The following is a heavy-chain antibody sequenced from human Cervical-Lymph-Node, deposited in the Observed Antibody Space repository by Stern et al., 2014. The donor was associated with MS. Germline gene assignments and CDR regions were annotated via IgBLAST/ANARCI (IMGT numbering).Heavy chain of an antibody. Sequence: EVQLLESGPEVKRPGESLKISCQASGYTFTSYWIGWVRQMPGQGLEWMANVFPGGSDIRYSPSFKGQVTISAEKPTSTAYLQWNNLKASDTAIYYCARQRYFDYWGQGTLVTVSS. CDR3: ARQRYFDY. CDR2: VFPGGSDI. CDR1: GYTFTSYW. V-gene: IGHV5-51*01. J-gene: IGHJ4*02.